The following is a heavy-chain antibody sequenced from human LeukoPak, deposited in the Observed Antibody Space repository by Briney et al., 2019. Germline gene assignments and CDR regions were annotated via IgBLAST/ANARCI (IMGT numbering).Heavy chain of an antibody. J-gene: IGHJ2*01. CDR3: ARVGGNWHLDP. CDR2: IYHTGST. D-gene: IGHD6-25*01. CDR1: GGSISSYY. Sequence: SETLSLTCTVSGGSISSYYWSWIRQPPGKGLEWIGEIYHTGSTTYNPSLQSRVTISLDKSENQISLILTSLTAADTAVYYCARVGGNWHLDPWGRGTLVTVSS. V-gene: IGHV4-59*12.